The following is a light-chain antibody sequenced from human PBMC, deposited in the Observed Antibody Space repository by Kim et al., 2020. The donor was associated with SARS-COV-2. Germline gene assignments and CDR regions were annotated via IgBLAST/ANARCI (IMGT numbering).Light chain of an antibody. CDR3: QQYKSSPCT. CDR2: RAS. J-gene: IGKJ1*01. Sequence: DIQMTQSPSTLSASVGGRVTITCRASQTIDSWLAWYQLKPGKAPSLLIYRASSLESGVPSRFSGGGSGTEFTLTISSLQPDDFASYYCQQYKSSPCTFGQGTKVDIK. V-gene: IGKV1-5*03. CDR1: QTIDSW.